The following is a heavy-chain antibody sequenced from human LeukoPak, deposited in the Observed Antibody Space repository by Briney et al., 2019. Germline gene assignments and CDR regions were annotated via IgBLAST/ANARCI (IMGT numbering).Heavy chain of an antibody. CDR3: ARSLGYCTSTSCYGNFDY. CDR2: IYPGDSDT. Sequence: GESLKISCKGSEYSFTNYWIGWVRQMPGKGLEWMGIIYPGDSDTRYSPSFQGQVTISADKSISTAYLQWSSLKASDTAMYYCARSLGYCTSTSCYGNFDYWGQGTLVTVSS. J-gene: IGHJ4*02. V-gene: IGHV5-51*01. CDR1: EYSFTNYW. D-gene: IGHD2-2*01.